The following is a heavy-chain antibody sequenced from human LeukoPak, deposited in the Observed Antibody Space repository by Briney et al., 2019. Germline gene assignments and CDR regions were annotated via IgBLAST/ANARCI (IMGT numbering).Heavy chain of an antibody. J-gene: IGHJ5*02. CDR1: GGSISSYY. CDR2: IYSSGRT. D-gene: IGHD2/OR15-2a*01. V-gene: IGHV4-4*09. Sequence: SETLSLTCTVSGGSISSYYWTWIRQPPGKGREGIGYIYSSGRTNYNPSLKSQVTMSVDTSKNQFSLKVISVTAADTAVYYCARLSAGFNSSYWFDPWGQGTLVTVSS. CDR3: ARLSAGFNSSYWFDP.